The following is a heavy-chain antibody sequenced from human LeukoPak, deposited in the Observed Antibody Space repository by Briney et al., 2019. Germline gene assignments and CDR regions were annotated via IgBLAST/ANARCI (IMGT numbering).Heavy chain of an antibody. CDR1: GFSFGDYS. CDR3: TSQLQLLTFFDY. D-gene: IGHD6-13*01. Sequence: GGPLRLSCTASGFSFGDYSMNWVRQAPGKGLEWVGFIRSEAYGGTTQYAASVKGRFTISRDDSKSIAYLQMNSLKTEDTAVYYCTSQLQLLTFFDYWGQGTLVTVSS. J-gene: IGHJ4*02. CDR2: IRSEAYGGTT. V-gene: IGHV3-49*04.